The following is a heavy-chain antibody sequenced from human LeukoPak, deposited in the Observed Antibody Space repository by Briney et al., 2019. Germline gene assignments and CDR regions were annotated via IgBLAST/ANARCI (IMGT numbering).Heavy chain of an antibody. V-gene: IGHV3-30*04. CDR2: ISYDGSNR. Sequence: GRSLRLSSAASGLTFSTYTMHWVRQAPGKGLQWVALISYDGSNRYYTDSVEGRFTISRDNSKNTLYLQMDSLRAEDTAVYYCAKALNRGYSLNWFDPWGQGTLVTVSS. CDR1: GLTFSTYT. J-gene: IGHJ5*02. CDR3: AKALNRGYSLNWFDP. D-gene: IGHD5-18*01.